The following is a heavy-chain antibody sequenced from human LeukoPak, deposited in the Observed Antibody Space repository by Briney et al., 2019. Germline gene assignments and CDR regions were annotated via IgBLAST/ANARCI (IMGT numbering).Heavy chain of an antibody. D-gene: IGHD3-22*01. J-gene: IGHJ3*02. CDR1: GFTFSSYV. Sequence: GGSLRLSCAASGFTFSSYVMHWVRQAPGKGLEWVAFISYDGSNKYYAGSVKGRCTISRDNSRNTLYLQMNSLRAEDTSIYYCAKDQGYYDSSGDAFDIWGQGTMVTVSS. V-gene: IGHV3-30*18. CDR3: AKDQGYYDSSGDAFDI. CDR2: ISYDGSNK.